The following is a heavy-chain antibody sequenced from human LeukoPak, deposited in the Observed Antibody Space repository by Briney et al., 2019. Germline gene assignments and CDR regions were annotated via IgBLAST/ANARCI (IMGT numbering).Heavy chain of an antibody. J-gene: IGHJ6*03. CDR3: ARGFYGGYYYYYYMDV. Sequence: GESLKISCKGSGYSFTSYWIGWVRQMPGKGLEWMGIIYPGDSDTRYSPSFQGQVTISTDKSISTAYLQWSSLKASDTAMYYCARGFYGGYYYYYYMDVWGKGTTVTVSS. D-gene: IGHD4/OR15-4a*01. V-gene: IGHV5-51*01. CDR2: IYPGDSDT. CDR1: GYSFTSYW.